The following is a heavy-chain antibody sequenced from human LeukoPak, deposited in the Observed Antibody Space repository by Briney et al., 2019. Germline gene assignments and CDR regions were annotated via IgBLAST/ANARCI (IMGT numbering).Heavy chain of an antibody. CDR1: GFTFSSYW. CDR2: IKYDGSDK. V-gene: IGHV3-7*04. CDR3: ARSLSLGY. J-gene: IGHJ4*02. Sequence: GGSLRLSCAASGFTFSSYWMSWVRQAPGKGLEWVANIKYDGSDKYYVDSVKGRFTISRDNAENSLYLKMNSLRAEDTAMYYCARSLSLGYWGQGTLVTVSS.